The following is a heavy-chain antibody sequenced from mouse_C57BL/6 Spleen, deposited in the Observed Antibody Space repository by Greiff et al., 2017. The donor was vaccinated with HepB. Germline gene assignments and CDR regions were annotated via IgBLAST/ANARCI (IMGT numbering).Heavy chain of an antibody. J-gene: IGHJ3*01. CDR1: GYTFTSYW. CDR2: IYPGSGST. V-gene: IGHV1-55*01. CDR3: ARRGYDGYWFAY. Sequence: QVQLQQPGAELVKPGASVKMSCKASGYTFTSYWITWVKQRPGQGLEWIGDIYPGSGSTNYNEKFKSKAKLTVDTSSSTAYMQLSSLTSEDSAVYYCARRGYDGYWFAYWGQGTLVTVSA. D-gene: IGHD2-3*01.